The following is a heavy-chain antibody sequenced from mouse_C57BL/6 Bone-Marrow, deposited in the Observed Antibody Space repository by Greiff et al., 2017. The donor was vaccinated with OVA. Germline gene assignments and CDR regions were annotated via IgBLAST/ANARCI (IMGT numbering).Heavy chain of an antibody. Sequence: VQLKESGPGLVAPSQSLSITCTVSGFSLTSYGVHWVRQPPGKGLEWLVVIWSDGSTTYNSALKSRLSISKDNSKSQVFLKMNSRQTDDTAMYYCARHDGYFNWYFDVWGTGTTVTVSS. CDR3: ARHDGYFNWYFDV. CDR1: GFSLTSYG. J-gene: IGHJ1*03. CDR2: IWSDGST. V-gene: IGHV2-6-1*01. D-gene: IGHD2-3*01.